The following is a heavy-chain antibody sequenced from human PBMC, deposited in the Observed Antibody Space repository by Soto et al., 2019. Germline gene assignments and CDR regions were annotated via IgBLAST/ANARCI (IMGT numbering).Heavy chain of an antibody. CDR3: AKGKTSGWYYFDY. V-gene: IGHV3-23*01. CDR1: GFTFDSCA. J-gene: IGHJ4*02. Sequence: EVQILESGGGLVQPGGSLRLSCAASGFTFDSCAMSWVRQAPGKGLEWILGISGSGGITYYAASVKGRFTISRDNYKNPLYPQINSLRADDTAIYYCAKGKTSGWYYFDYWGQGTSVTVSA. D-gene: IGHD6-19*01. CDR2: ISGSGGIT.